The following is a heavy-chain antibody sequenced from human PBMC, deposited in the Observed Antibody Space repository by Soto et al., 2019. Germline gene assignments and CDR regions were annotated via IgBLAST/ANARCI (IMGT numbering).Heavy chain of an antibody. Sequence: LRLSCSASGFIFSSYAMSWVRQAPGKGLEWVSAISGSGGSTYYADSVKGRFTISRDNSKNTLYLQMNSLRAEDTAVYYCAKVDRSYGDYAYLNPDLDYWGQGTLVTVSS. V-gene: IGHV3-23*01. CDR2: ISGSGGST. CDR3: AKVDRSYGDYAYLNPDLDY. J-gene: IGHJ4*02. CDR1: GFIFSSYA. D-gene: IGHD4-17*01.